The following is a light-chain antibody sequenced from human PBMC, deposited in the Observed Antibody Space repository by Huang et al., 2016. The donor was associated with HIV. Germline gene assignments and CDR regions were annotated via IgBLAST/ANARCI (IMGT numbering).Light chain of an antibody. CDR2: ASS. Sequence: DIQMTQSPSSLSASVGDRVTITCRASQTISSYLNWYQQKPGKAPQLLIYASSSLQSGVPSRLSGSGSGTDFTLTISSLQPEDFATYYCQQSYSAPQLTFGGGTKVEI. J-gene: IGKJ4*01. CDR1: QTISSY. CDR3: QQSYSAPQLT. V-gene: IGKV1-39*01.